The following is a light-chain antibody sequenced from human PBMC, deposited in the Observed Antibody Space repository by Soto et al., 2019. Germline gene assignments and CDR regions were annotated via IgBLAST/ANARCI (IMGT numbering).Light chain of an antibody. CDR3: SSYTSSRTSLL. V-gene: IGLV2-14*03. CDR1: SSDVGGYNY. J-gene: IGLJ2*01. CDR2: DVS. Sequence: QSVLTQPASVSGSPGQSITISCTGTSSDVGGYNYVSWYQQHPGEAPKLMIYDVSNRPSGVSDRFSGSTSGNTASLPISGLQAEDEADYYCSSYTSSRTSLLFGGGTKLTVL.